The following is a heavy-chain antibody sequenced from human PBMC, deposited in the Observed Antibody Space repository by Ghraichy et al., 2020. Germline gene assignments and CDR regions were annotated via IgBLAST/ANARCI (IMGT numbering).Heavy chain of an antibody. V-gene: IGHV3-30*02. D-gene: IGHD3-22*01. CDR3: AKGPYDSSGFDAFDI. Sequence: GSLRLSCAASGFTFSSYGMHWVRQAPGKGLEWVAFIRYDGSNKYYADSVKGRFTISRDSSKNTLYLQMNSLRAEDTAVYYCAKGPYDSSGFDAFDIWGQGTMVTVSS. CDR1: GFTFSSYG. J-gene: IGHJ3*02. CDR2: IRYDGSNK.